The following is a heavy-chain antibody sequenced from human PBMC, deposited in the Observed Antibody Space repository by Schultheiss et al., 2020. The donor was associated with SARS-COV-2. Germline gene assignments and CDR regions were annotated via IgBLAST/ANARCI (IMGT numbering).Heavy chain of an antibody. D-gene: IGHD2/OR15-2a*01. CDR3: ARVSMARKHYMDV. J-gene: IGHJ6*03. Sequence: SVKVSCKASGFTFTSSAVQWVRQARGQRLEWIGWIVVGSGNTNYAQKFQGRVTITADESTSTAYMELSSLRSDDTAVYYCARVSMARKHYMDVWGKGTTVTVSS. CDR1: GFTFTSSA. CDR2: IVVGSGNT. V-gene: IGHV1-58*01.